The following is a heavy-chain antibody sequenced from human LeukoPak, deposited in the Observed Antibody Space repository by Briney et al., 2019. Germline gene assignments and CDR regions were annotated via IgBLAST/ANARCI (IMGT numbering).Heavy chain of an antibody. Sequence: ASVKVSCKTSGYTFTNYGITWVRQAPGQGLEWVVWISANSGETNYAQKVQGRVTVTTDTSTSTAYMELRSLRSDDTAVYYCARAHPRVTAAGYDYWGQGTLVTVSS. D-gene: IGHD6-13*01. J-gene: IGHJ4*02. CDR1: GYTFTNYG. CDR2: ISANSGET. CDR3: ARAHPRVTAAGYDY. V-gene: IGHV1-18*01.